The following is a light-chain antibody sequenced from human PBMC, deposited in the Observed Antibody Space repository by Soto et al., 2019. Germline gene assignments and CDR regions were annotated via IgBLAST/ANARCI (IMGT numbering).Light chain of an antibody. CDR1: STNIGNNY. V-gene: IGLV1-51*01. J-gene: IGLJ1*01. Sequence: SLLPPPPPVSAAPGQKVTLSRPGRSTNIGNNYVSWYQQLPGTAPKLIIYDNNKRTSGIPDRFSGSKSGTSATLGITGLQTGDEADYYCGTWDSSLSAYVFGTGTKVTVL. CDR3: GTWDSSLSAYV. CDR2: DNN.